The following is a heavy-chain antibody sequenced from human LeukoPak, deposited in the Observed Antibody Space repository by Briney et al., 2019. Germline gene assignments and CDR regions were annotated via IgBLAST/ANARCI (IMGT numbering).Heavy chain of an antibody. CDR2: ISSNGGST. J-gene: IGHJ4*02. CDR3: ARALYGYNPLDY. Sequence: PGGSLRLSCAASGFTFSSYAMHWVRQAPGKGLEYVSAISSNGGSTYYANSVKGRFTISRDNSKNTLYLQMGSLRAEDMAVYYCARALYGYNPLDYWGQGTLVTVSS. V-gene: IGHV3-64*01. CDR1: GFTFSSYA. D-gene: IGHD5-24*01.